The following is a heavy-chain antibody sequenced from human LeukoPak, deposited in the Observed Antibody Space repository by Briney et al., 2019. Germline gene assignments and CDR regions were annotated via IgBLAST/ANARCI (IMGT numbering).Heavy chain of an antibody. Sequence: PGGSLRLSCAASGFTFSSYSMNWVRQAPGKGLEWVSSISSSSSYIYYADSVKGRFTISRDNAKNSLYLQMNSLRAEDTAVYYCARDSGTQDYYGSGSYYNAKNDYWGQGTLVTVSS. CDR1: GFTFSSYS. J-gene: IGHJ4*02. CDR2: ISSSSSYI. CDR3: ARDSGTQDYYGSGSYYNAKNDY. D-gene: IGHD3-10*01. V-gene: IGHV3-21*01.